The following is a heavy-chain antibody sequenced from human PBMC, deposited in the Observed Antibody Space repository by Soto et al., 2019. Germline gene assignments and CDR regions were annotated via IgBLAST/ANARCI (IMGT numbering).Heavy chain of an antibody. Sequence: QMQLVQSGAEVKKPGASVKVSCKASGYTFTSYQMHWVRQAPGQGLEWMGIINASGGRITYAPRSQGRVMMTRDTSTNAVYMELRSLRSEDTAVYYCARDRPPTTTGVVPSYTMDVWGQGTTVAVSA. CDR1: GYTFTSYQ. V-gene: IGHV1-46*01. CDR3: ARDRPPTTTGVVPSYTMDV. J-gene: IGHJ6*01. CDR2: INASGGRI. D-gene: IGHD3-3*01.